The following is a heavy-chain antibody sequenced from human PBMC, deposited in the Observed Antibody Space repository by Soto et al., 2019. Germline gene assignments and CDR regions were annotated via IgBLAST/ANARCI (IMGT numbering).Heavy chain of an antibody. V-gene: IGHV4-59*08. J-gene: IGHJ2*01. D-gene: IGHD4-17*01. CDR2: IYYSGST. CDR3: ARRDGDYGDYSWYFDL. Sequence: SEILSLTCTVSGGSISSYYWSWIRQPPGKGLEWIGYIYYSGSTNYNPSLKSRVTISVDTSKNQFSLKLSSVTDADTAVYYCARRDGDYGDYSWYFDLWGRGTLVTVSS. CDR1: GGSISSYY.